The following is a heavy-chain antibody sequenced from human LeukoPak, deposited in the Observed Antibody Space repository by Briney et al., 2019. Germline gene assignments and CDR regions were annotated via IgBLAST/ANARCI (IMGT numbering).Heavy chain of an antibody. V-gene: IGHV3-23*01. CDR3: TKGGNYAPVDY. CDR2: ISTSGSDT. J-gene: IGHJ4*02. D-gene: IGHD1-7*01. CDR1: GFTFSNSP. Sequence: QPGGSLRLSCAASGFTFSNSPMTWVRQAPGKGLEWVSAISTSGSDTIYTDSVKDRLTTSRDNSKNTLYLQMNSLRAEDTAIYYCTKGGNYAPVDYWGQGTLVTVSS.